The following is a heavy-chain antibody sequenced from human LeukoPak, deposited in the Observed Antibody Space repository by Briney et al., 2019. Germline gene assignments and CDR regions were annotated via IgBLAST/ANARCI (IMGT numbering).Heavy chain of an antibody. J-gene: IGHJ4*02. Sequence: VASVKVSCKASGYTFTSYGISWVRQAPGQGLEWMGWISAYNGNTNYAQKLQGRVTMTTGTSTSTAYMELRSLRSDDTAVYYCARGGYYYDSSGYYSYAFQFDYWGQGTLVTVSS. CDR2: ISAYNGNT. V-gene: IGHV1-18*01. CDR1: GYTFTSYG. D-gene: IGHD3-22*01. CDR3: ARGGYYYDSSGYYSYAFQFDY.